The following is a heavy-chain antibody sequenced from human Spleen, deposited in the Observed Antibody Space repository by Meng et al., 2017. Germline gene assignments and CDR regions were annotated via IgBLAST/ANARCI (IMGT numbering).Heavy chain of an antibody. V-gene: IGHV4-34*01. D-gene: IGHD6-6*01. CDR3: ARPSRYNWFDP. CDR2: INHSGST. J-gene: IGHJ5*02. CDR1: GGSFSGYY. Sequence: QGQLQQWGAGLLKPSETLSLTCAVYGGSFSGYYWSWIRQPPGKGLEWIGEINHSGSTNYNPSLKSRVTISVDTSKNQFSLKLSSVTAADTAVYYCARPSRYNWFDPWGQGTLVTVSS.